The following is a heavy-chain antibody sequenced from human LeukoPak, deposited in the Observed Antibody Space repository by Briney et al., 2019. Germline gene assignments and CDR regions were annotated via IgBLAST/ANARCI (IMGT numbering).Heavy chain of an antibody. Sequence: ASVKVSCKASGYTFTSYGISWVRQAPGQGLEWMGWISAYNGNTNYAQKLQGRVTMTTDTSTSTAYMELRSLRSDDTAVHYCARDRHDYGDYVPNWFDPWGQGTLVTVSS. J-gene: IGHJ5*02. CDR3: ARDRHDYGDYVPNWFDP. CDR1: GYTFTSYG. V-gene: IGHV1-18*01. D-gene: IGHD4-17*01. CDR2: ISAYNGNT.